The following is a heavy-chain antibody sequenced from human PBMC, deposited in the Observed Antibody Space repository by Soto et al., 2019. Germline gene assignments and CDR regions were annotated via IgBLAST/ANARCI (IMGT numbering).Heavy chain of an antibody. V-gene: IGHV4-39*01. Sequence: PSETLSLTCTVSGGSISSSSYYWGWIRQPPGKGLEWIGSIDFSESIYYNSSLQSRVTISVDRSKNQFSFNLSFATAADTAVYYCARPRSGLRHDAFDIWGQGTMVTVSS. J-gene: IGHJ3*02. D-gene: IGHD5-12*01. CDR2: IDFSESI. CDR3: ARPRSGLRHDAFDI. CDR1: GGSISSSSYY.